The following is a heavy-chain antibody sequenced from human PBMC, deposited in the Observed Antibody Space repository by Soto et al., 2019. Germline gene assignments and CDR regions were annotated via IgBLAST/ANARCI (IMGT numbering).Heavy chain of an antibody. J-gene: IGHJ4*02. V-gene: IGHV3-23*01. Sequence: GGSLRLSCAASGFTFSSYAMTWVRQAPGKGLEWVSDIKGSGGSTYYADSVKGRFTISRDNSKNTLYLQMSSLRAEDTAVYYCAKGGSYYTNQPFDYWGQGTLVTVSS. CDR1: GFTFSSYA. CDR2: IKGSGGST. D-gene: IGHD3-10*01. CDR3: AKGGSYYTNQPFDY.